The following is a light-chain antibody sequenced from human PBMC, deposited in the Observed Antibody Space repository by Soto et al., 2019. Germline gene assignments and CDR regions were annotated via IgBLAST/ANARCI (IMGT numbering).Light chain of an antibody. Sequence: QSVLTQPASASGSPGQSITISCTGTSSDVGGYNYVSWYQQHPGKAPKLMIYDVSNRPSGVSNRFSGSKSGNTASLTISGLQAEDEGDYYCSSYTSSSTYVFGSGTKVTVL. J-gene: IGLJ1*01. CDR2: DVS. CDR3: SSYTSSSTYV. CDR1: SSDVGGYNY. V-gene: IGLV2-14*01.